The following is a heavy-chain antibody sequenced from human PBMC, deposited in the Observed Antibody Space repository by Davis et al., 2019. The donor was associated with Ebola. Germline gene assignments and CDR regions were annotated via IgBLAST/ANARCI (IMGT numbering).Heavy chain of an antibody. CDR3: VRFGHGAY. D-gene: IGHD3-16*01. J-gene: IGHJ4*02. CDR2: VYVVGRT. V-gene: IGHV4-59*02. Sequence: PGGSLRLSCTVSDASVSSHYWNWIRQPPGKGLEWIGIVYVVGRTNYRPSLKSRATISADTSKNQFSLMLRSVTAADTAVYYCVRFGHGAYWGQGILVTVSS. CDR1: DASVSSHY.